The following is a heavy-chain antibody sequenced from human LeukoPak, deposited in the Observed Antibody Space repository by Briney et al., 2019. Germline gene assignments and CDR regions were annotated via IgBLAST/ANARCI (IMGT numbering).Heavy chain of an antibody. CDR2: IYHSGST. D-gene: IGHD1-14*01. Sequence: SETLSLTCTVSGYSISSGYYWGWIRQPPGKGLEWIGSIYHSGSTYYNPSLKRRVTISVDTSKNQFSLKLSSVTAAGTAVYYCARKGDHYYYYYYMDVWGKGTTVTVSS. V-gene: IGHV4-38-2*02. CDR1: GYSISSGYY. J-gene: IGHJ6*03. CDR3: ARKGDHYYYYYYMDV.